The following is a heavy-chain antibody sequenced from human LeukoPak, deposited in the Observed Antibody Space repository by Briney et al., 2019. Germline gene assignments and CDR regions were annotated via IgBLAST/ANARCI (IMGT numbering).Heavy chain of an antibody. Sequence: PSETLSLTCTVSGGSISSGGYYWSWIRQPPGKGLEWIGYIYHSGSTYYNPSLKSRVTISVDRSKNQFSLKLSSVTAADTAVYYCARGGVVMSRSHFDPWGQGTLVTVSS. D-gene: IGHD3-3*01. CDR2: IYHSGST. CDR1: GGSISSGGYY. V-gene: IGHV4-30-2*01. J-gene: IGHJ5*02. CDR3: ARGGVVMSRSHFDP.